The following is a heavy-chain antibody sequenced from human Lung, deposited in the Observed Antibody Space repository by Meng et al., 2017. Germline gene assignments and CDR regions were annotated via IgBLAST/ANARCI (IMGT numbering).Heavy chain of an antibody. Sequence: LTLQESGPGLVKPSETLSLTCTGSGGSISSYHWSSIRQPPGKGLEWFGYISYSGNTNYNPFIKSRVTISVDTSKNQFSLKLSSVTATDTAVCYCARVRGVKTDYWGQGTLVTVSS. J-gene: IGHJ4*02. D-gene: IGHD3-10*01. V-gene: IGHV4-59*01. CDR3: ARVRGVKTDY. CDR1: GGSISSYH. CDR2: ISYSGNT.